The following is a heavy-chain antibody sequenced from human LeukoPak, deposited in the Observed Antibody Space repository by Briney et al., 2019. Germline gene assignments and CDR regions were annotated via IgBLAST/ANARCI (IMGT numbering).Heavy chain of an antibody. CDR3: AKDLGLSVGATPFDY. Sequence: GGSLRLSCAASGLTFSENAMHWVRQSPDKGLEWVAFIRFDGSDIHYADSVKGRFTISRDNSKNTLYLQMNGLRAEDTAVYYCAKDLGLSVGATPFDYWGQGTLVTVSS. V-gene: IGHV3-30*02. J-gene: IGHJ4*02. D-gene: IGHD1-26*01. CDR1: GLTFSENA. CDR2: IRFDGSDI.